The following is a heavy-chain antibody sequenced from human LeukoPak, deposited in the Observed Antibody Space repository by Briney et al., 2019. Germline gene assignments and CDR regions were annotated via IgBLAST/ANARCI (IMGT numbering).Heavy chain of an antibody. D-gene: IGHD2-2*02. CDR2: IKSQADGQTT. V-gene: IGHV3-15*01. CDR3: PTGDAIPVDD. CDR1: GFTFRRYA. J-gene: IGHJ4*02. Sequence: SLRLSCAASGFTFRRYAMTCVCEAPARGLEWGVRIKSQADGQTTDYAAPVKGRFTISREDSKDTWYLQMNSLKTQATAAFYCPTGDAIPVDDWGQGTLVTVS.